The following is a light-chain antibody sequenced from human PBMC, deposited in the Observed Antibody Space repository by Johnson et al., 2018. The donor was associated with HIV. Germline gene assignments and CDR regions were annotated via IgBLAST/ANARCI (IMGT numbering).Light chain of an antibody. CDR1: SSNIGSTS. V-gene: IGLV1-51*02. J-gene: IGLJ1*01. Sequence: QSVLTQPPSVSAAPGQKVTISCSGSSSNIGSTSVSWYQQLPGTAPKLLIYENNKRPSGIPDRFSGSKSGTSATLGITGLQTGDEADYYCGTWDNSLNPAYVFGTGTKVTVL. CDR3: GTWDNSLNPAYV. CDR2: ENN.